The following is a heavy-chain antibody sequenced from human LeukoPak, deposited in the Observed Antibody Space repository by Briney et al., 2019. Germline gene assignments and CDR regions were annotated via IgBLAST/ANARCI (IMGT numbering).Heavy chain of an antibody. V-gene: IGHV1-18*01. CDR1: GYTFTSYG. J-gene: IGHJ4*02. D-gene: IGHD6-13*01. CDR3: ARDEGIAVAWALFDY. Sequence: ASVKVSCKASGYTFTSYGISWVRQAPGQGLEWMGWISAHNGNTNYAQKLQGRVTMTTDTSTSTAYMELRSLRSDDTAVYYCARDEGIAVAWALFDYWGQGTLVTVSS. CDR2: ISAHNGNT.